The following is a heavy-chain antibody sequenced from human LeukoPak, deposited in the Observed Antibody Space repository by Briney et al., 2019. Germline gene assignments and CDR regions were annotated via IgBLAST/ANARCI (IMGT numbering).Heavy chain of an antibody. V-gene: IGHV4-34*01. D-gene: IGHD2-15*01. Sequence: TSETLSLTCAVYGGSFSGYYWSWIRQPPGKGLEWIGEINHSGSTNYNPSLKSRVTISVDTSKNQFSLKLSSVTAADTAVYYCARHVVVVVAANGFDYWGQGTLVTVSS. CDR3: ARHVVVVVAANGFDY. CDR2: INHSGST. J-gene: IGHJ4*02. CDR1: GGSFSGYY.